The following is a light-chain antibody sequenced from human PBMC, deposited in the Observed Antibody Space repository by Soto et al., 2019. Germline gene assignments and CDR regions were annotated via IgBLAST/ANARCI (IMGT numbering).Light chain of an antibody. V-gene: IGLV2-14*01. CDR1: SSDVGAYNY. J-gene: IGLJ1*01. CDR3: SSYTTTSTLV. Sequence: QSVLTHPASVSGSPGQSITISCTGTSSDVGAYNYVSWYQQHPGKAPKLMIYEVSDRPSGVSNRFSGSKSDNTASLTISGLQTEDEAEYYCSSYTTTSTLVFGTGTKVTV. CDR2: EVS.